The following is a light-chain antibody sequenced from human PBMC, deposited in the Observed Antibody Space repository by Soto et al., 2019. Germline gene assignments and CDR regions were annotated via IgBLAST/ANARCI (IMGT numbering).Light chain of an antibody. J-gene: IGKJ5*01. CDR3: QQRSNRPPLT. CDR1: QSVSSY. V-gene: IGKV3-11*01. CDR2: DAS. Sequence: EIVLTQSPATLSLSPGERATLSCRASQSVSSYLAWYQQKPGQAPRLLIYDASNRATGIPARFSGSGSGTDFTLTISSLEPEDFAFDYCQQRSNRPPLTFGQGTRLEIK.